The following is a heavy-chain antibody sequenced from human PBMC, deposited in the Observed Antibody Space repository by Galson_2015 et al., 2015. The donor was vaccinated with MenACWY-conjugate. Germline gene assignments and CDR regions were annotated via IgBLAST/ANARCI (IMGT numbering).Heavy chain of an antibody. D-gene: IGHD6-19*01. CDR2: IYYSGST. Sequence: SETLSLTCTVSGGSISSSSYYWGWIRQPPGEGLEWIGSIYYSGSTYYNPSLKSRVTISVDTSKNQFSLKLSSVTAADTAVYYCARDRIAVAGDNFDYWGQGTLVTVSS. CDR1: GGSISSSSYY. V-gene: IGHV4-39*07. J-gene: IGHJ4*02. CDR3: ARDRIAVAGDNFDY.